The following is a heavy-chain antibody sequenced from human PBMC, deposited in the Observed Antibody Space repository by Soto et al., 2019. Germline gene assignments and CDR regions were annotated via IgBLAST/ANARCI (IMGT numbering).Heavy chain of an antibody. J-gene: IGHJ5*02. Sequence: QITLKESGPTLVKPTQTLTLTCTFSGFSLSTSGVGVGWIRQPPGKALEWLALIYWDDDKRYSPSLKSRLTITKDTSKNQVVLTMTNMDPVDTATYYCAHRPGFRPVTTAWFDPWGQGTLVTVSS. CDR2: IYWDDDK. V-gene: IGHV2-5*02. CDR1: GFSLSTSGVG. CDR3: AHRPGFRPVTTAWFDP. D-gene: IGHD4-17*01.